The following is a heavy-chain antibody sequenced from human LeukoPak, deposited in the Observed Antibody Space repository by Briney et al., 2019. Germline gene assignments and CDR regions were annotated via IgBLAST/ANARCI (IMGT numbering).Heavy chain of an antibody. V-gene: IGHV1-24*01. CDR3: ARGQELWFGEYFDY. D-gene: IGHD3-10*01. J-gene: IGHJ4*02. CDR2: FDPEDGET. Sequence: GASVKVSCKVSGYTLTELSMHWVRQAPGKGLEWMGGFDPEDGETFYSQKFQDRVTMTEDTSTDTAYMELSSLRSEDTAVYYCARGQELWFGEYFDYWGQGTLVTVSS. CDR1: GYTLTELS.